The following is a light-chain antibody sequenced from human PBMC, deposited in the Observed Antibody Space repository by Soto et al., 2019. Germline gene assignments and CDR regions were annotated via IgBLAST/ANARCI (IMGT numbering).Light chain of an antibody. CDR2: GAS. J-gene: IGKJ3*01. CDR3: QQYGSSPGFT. Sequence: EIVLTQSPGTLSLSPGERATLSCRASQSVSSSYLAWYQQKPGQAPRLLIYGASSRATGIPDRFSGSGSGTDFTLXISRLEPEDFAVYYCQQYGSSPGFTFGPGTKVDIK. CDR1: QSVSSSY. V-gene: IGKV3-20*01.